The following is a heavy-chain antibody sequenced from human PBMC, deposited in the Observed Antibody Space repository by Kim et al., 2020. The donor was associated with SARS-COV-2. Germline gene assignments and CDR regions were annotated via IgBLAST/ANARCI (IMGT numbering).Heavy chain of an antibody. Sequence: TSLKSRVTIAVETSQNQFSLKLSSVTGADTAVYYCARHDMYRWEGLFDYWGQGILVTVSS. D-gene: IGHD2-8*02. V-gene: IGHV4-59*08. CDR3: ARHDMYRWEGLFDY. J-gene: IGHJ4*02.